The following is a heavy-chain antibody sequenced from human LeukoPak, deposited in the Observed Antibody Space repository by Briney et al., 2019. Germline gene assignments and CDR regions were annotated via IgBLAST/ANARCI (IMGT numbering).Heavy chain of an antibody. Sequence: GGSLRLSCAASGFTFSIYAMSWVRQAPGKGLEWVSAISGSGGTSYYADSVKGRFTISRDNSKNTLYLQMNSLRAEDTAVYYCARVEAGATIYFDYWGQGTLVTVSS. J-gene: IGHJ4*02. CDR2: ISGSGGTS. D-gene: IGHD1-26*01. CDR1: GFTFSIYA. CDR3: ARVEAGATIYFDY. V-gene: IGHV3-23*01.